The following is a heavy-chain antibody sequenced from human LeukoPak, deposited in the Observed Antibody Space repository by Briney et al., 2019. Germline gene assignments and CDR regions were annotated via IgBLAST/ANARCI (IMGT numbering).Heavy chain of an antibody. CDR3: ARYGRVLLWFGELSPTYNWFDP. CDR1: GGSFSGYY. D-gene: IGHD3-10*01. J-gene: IGHJ5*02. V-gene: IGHV4-34*01. CDR2: INHSGST. Sequence: PSETLSLTCAVYGGSFSGYYWSWIRQPPGKGLEWIGEINHSGSTNYNPSLKSRVTISVDTSKNQFSLKLSSVTAADTAVYYCARYGRVLLWFGELSPTYNWFDPWGQGTLVTVSS.